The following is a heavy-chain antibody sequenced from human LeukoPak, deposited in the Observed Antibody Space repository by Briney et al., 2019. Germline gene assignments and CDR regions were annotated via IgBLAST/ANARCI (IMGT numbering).Heavy chain of an antibody. CDR3: ARAGYTISSYRFDY. CDR1: GGSINSYW. J-gene: IGHJ4*02. V-gene: IGHV4-4*07. Sequence: SETLSLTSSVSGGSINSYWWSWIRQPAGKGLEFIGRIYTTGMTNYNPSLKSRVSMSVDTSKNKFSLELRSVTAADTAVYFCARAGYTISSYRFDYWGQGALVTVSS. D-gene: IGHD3-16*02. CDR2: IYTTGMT.